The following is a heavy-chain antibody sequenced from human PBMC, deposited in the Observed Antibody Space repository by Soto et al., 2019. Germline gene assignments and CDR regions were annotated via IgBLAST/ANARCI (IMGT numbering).Heavy chain of an antibody. CDR3: AKLTTEYNYGYVIFEN. Sequence: PGGSLRLSCAGSGFTFRDYAMSWVRQAPEKGLQWVSSISGSGDSTYYADSVKGRFSMSRDNSKNTLYLQMNTLGAEDTAIYYCAKLTTEYNYGYVIFENCGQGALVTVSS. J-gene: IGHJ1*01. CDR2: ISGSGDST. CDR1: GFTFRDYA. V-gene: IGHV3-23*01. D-gene: IGHD5-18*01.